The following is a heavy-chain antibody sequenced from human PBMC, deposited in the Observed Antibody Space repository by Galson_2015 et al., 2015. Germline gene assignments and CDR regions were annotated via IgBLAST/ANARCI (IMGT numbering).Heavy chain of an antibody. CDR3: ARHIFGVIRPFAY. D-gene: IGHD3-3*01. CDR1: GYSISSGYY. V-gene: IGHV4-38-2*01. J-gene: IGHJ4*02. Sequence: SETLSLTCAVSGYSISSGYYWGWIRQPPGKGLEWIGNIFHLGSTYSTPSLKSRVTISVDTSKKQFSLRPSSVTAADTAVYYCARHIFGVIRPFAYWGPGTQVTVPS. CDR2: IFHLGST.